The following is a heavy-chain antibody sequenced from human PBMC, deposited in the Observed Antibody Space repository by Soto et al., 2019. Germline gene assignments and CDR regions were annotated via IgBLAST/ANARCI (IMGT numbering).Heavy chain of an antibody. Sequence: QVQLQESGPGLVKPSQTLSLTCDVSGASVTRAGSYWGWIRQRPGQGLEWIGYIYFDGPTYYNPSLKSRVIFSADTSRNQFSLSLSFLTAADTAVYYCATRTTVTTFDYWGQGTLVTVSS. CDR2: IYFDGPT. CDR3: ATRTTVTTFDY. V-gene: IGHV4-31*11. CDR1: GASVTRAGSY. J-gene: IGHJ4*02. D-gene: IGHD4-17*01.